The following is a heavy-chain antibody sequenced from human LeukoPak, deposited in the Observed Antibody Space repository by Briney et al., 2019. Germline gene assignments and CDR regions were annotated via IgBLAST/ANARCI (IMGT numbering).Heavy chain of an antibody. D-gene: IGHD6-13*01. V-gene: IGHV4-4*07. Sequence: SETLSLTCTVSGGSISSYYWSWIRQPAGKGLEWIGRIYTSGSTNYNPSLKSRVTMSVDTSKNQFSLKLSSVTAADTAVYYCATHTYSSSWYVDWGQGTLVTVSS. CDR1: GGSISSYY. J-gene: IGHJ4*02. CDR2: IYTSGST. CDR3: ATHTYSSSWYVD.